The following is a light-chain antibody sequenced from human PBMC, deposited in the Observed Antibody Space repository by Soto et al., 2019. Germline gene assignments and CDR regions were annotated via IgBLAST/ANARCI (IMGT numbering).Light chain of an antibody. J-gene: IGLJ2*01. V-gene: IGLV2-23*01. CDR2: EGS. CDR1: SSDVGSYNL. Sequence: QSALTQPASVSGSPGQSITISCTGTSSDVGSYNLVSWYQQHPGKAPKLMIYEGSKRPSGVSNRFSGSKSGNTASLTISGLQAEDEADYYCCSYAGSRTCVFGGGTQLTVL. CDR3: CSYAGSRTCV.